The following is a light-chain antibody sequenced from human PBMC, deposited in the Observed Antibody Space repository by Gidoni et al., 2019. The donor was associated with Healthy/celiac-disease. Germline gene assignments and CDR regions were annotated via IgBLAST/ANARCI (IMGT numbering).Light chain of an antibody. V-gene: IGLV7-46*01. J-gene: IGLJ3*02. CDR3: LLSYSGAWV. Sequence: QAVVTQEPSLTVSPGGTVTLTCGSSTGAVTSGHYPYWFQQKPGQAPRTLIYTSNKHSWTPTRFSGSLLGGKAALTLSGAQPEDEAEYYCLLSYSGAWVFGGGTKLTVL. CDR1: TGAVTSGHY. CDR2: TS.